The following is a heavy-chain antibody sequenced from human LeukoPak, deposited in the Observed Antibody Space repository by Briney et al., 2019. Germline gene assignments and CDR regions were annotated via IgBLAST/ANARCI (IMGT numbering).Heavy chain of an antibody. D-gene: IGHD3-22*01. CDR3: AKDFDYYDSSGYYYPHY. Sequence: GGSLRLSCAASGFTFSSYGMHWVRQAPGKGLEWVAFISYDGSNKYYADSVKGRFTISRDNSKNTLYLQMNSLRAEDTAVYYCAKDFDYYDSSGYYYPHYWGQGTLVTVSS. V-gene: IGHV3-30*18. J-gene: IGHJ4*02. CDR2: ISYDGSNK. CDR1: GFTFSSYG.